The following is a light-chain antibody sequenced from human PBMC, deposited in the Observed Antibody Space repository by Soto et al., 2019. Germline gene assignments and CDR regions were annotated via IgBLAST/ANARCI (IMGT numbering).Light chain of an antibody. V-gene: IGLV1-47*01. Sequence: QLVLTQPPSASGTPGQTVTISCSGSSSNIGNNYVYWYQMVPGTAPKLLIYRNDQRPSGVPDRFSGSRSGTSASLAISGLRSEEEADYYCAAWDDSLSGRGVFGGGTKLTVL. CDR1: SSNIGNNY. CDR2: RND. J-gene: IGLJ2*01. CDR3: AAWDDSLSGRGV.